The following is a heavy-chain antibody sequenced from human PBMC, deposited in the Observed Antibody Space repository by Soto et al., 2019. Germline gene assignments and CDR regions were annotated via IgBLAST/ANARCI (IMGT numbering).Heavy chain of an antibody. CDR3: VRVKNNWFDP. J-gene: IGHJ5*02. CDR1: GGSISSYY. CDR2: IYYSGST. Sequence: SETLSLTCTVSGGSISSYYWSWIRQPPGKGLEWIGYIYYSGSTNYNPSLKSRVTISVDTSKNQFSLKLSSVTAADTAVYYCVRVKNNWFDPWGQGTLVTVSS. V-gene: IGHV4-59*01.